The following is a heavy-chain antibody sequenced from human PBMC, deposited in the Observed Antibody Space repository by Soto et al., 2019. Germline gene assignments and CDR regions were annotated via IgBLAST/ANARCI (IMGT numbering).Heavy chain of an antibody. J-gene: IGHJ4*02. Sequence: ASVKVSCKASGYTFTSYGISWVRQAPGQGLEWMGWISAYNGNTNYAQKLQGRVTMTTDTSTSTAYMELRSLRSDDTAVYYCARIKYTAMVWGMGYFDYWGQGTLVTVSS. CDR1: GYTFTSYG. CDR2: ISAYNGNT. CDR3: ARIKYTAMVWGMGYFDY. V-gene: IGHV1-18*01. D-gene: IGHD5-18*01.